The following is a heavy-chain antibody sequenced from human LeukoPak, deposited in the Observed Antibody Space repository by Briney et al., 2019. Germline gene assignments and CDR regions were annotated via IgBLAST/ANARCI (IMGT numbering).Heavy chain of an antibody. D-gene: IGHD1-26*01. V-gene: IGHV3-23*01. J-gene: IGHJ4*02. CDR2: ISGSGGST. Sequence: GGSLGLSCAASGFTFSSYAMSWVRQAPGKGLEWVSAISGSGGSTYYADSVKGRFTISRDNSKNTLYLQMNSLRAEDTAVYYCAKGSGNLNSRFDYWGQGTLVTVSS. CDR1: GFTFSSYA. CDR3: AKGSGNLNSRFDY.